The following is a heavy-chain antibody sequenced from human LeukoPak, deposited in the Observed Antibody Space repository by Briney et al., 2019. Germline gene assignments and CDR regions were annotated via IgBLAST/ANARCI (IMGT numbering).Heavy chain of an antibody. J-gene: IGHJ4*02. CDR1: GFSFNTYG. CDR3: ATLEWGPEY. CDR2: IRYDGSNE. V-gene: IGHV3-30*02. Sequence: GGSLRLSCAASGFSFNTYGIHWVRQAPGKGLEWVAFIRYDGSNEYYADSVKGRFTISRDNSRNTVYAQMNTLRAEDTAVYYCATLEWGPEYWGPGTLVTVSS. D-gene: IGHD3-3*01.